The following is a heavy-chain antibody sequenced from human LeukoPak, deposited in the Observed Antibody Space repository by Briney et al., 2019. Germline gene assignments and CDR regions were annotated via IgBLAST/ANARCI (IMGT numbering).Heavy chain of an antibody. J-gene: IGHJ4*02. D-gene: IGHD2-2*01. CDR1: GYTFTSYG. CDR2: INPNSGGT. V-gene: IGHV1-2*02. Sequence: ASVKVSCKASGYTFTSYGISWVRQAPGQGLEWMGWINPNSGGTNYAQKFQGRVTMTRDTSISTAYMELSRLRSDDTAVYYCARGPDIVVVPAAMGFDYWGQGTLVTVSS. CDR3: ARGPDIVVVPAAMGFDY.